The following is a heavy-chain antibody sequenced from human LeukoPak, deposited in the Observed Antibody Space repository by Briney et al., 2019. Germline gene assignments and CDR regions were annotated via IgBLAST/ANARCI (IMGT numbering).Heavy chain of an antibody. CDR1: GFTFSSYA. J-gene: IGHJ4*02. CDR3: AKAYGSSGYYQLPIDF. V-gene: IGHV3-23*01. Sequence: GGSLRLSCAASGFTFSSYAMSWVRQAPGKGLKCVSAITGSDGTTYYADSVKGRFTIFRDNSKNTLYLQMHSLRADDTAVYYCAKAYGSSGYYQLPIDFWGQGTLVTVSS. CDR2: ITGSDGTT. D-gene: IGHD3-22*01.